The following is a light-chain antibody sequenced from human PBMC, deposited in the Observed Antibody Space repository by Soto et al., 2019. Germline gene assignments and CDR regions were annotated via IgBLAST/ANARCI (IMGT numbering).Light chain of an antibody. CDR2: WAS. Sequence: DIVMTQSPDSLAVSLAERATINCKSSQSVLYSSNNKNYLAWYQQKPGQPPKVPIYWASTRESGVPDRFSGSGSGTDFTLTISSLQAEDVAVYYCQQYYSTPLTFGQGTKVDIK. CDR1: QSVLYSSNNKNY. J-gene: IGKJ1*01. CDR3: QQYYSTPLT. V-gene: IGKV4-1*01.